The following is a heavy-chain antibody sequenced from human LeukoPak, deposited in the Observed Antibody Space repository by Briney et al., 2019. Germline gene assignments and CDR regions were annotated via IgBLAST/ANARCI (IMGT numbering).Heavy chain of an antibody. J-gene: IGHJ4*02. V-gene: IGHV1-46*01. CDR3: ARDSYYDILTGYGGLDY. CDR1: GYTFTSYG. CDR2: INPSGGST. Sequence: ASVKVSCKASGYTFTSYGISWVRQAPGQGLEWMGIINPSGGSTSYAQKFQGRVTMTRDTSTSTVYMELSSLRSEDTAVYYCARDSYYDILTGYGGLDYWGQGTLVTVSS. D-gene: IGHD3-9*01.